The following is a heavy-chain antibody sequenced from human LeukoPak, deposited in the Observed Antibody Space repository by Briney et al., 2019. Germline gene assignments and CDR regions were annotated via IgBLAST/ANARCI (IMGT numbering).Heavy chain of an antibody. Sequence: GDSVKVSCKAAGYTFSNFGISWVRQPPGQGLEWMGWISGYNGETNYAQKFQGRVTMTTDTSANTAYMEVRSLRSDDTAVYYCARDYEIAVRYDCFDPWGQGTLVIVSS. CDR2: ISGYNGET. V-gene: IGHV1-18*01. D-gene: IGHD6-6*01. CDR3: ARDYEIAVRYDCFDP. CDR1: GYTFSNFG. J-gene: IGHJ5*02.